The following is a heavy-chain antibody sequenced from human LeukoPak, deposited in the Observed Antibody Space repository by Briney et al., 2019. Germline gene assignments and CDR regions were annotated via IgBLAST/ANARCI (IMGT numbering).Heavy chain of an antibody. CDR2: ISYDGSNK. CDR3: AKRSEQKYGPDYMDV. V-gene: IGHV3-30*18. Sequence: QPGGSLKLSCAASGFTFSGSAMHWVRQAPGKGLEWVAVISYDGSNKYYADSVKGRFTISRDNSKNTLYLQMNSLRAEDTAVYYCAKRSEQKYGPDYMDVWGKGTTVTVSS. D-gene: IGHD3-10*01. J-gene: IGHJ6*03. CDR1: GFTFSGSA.